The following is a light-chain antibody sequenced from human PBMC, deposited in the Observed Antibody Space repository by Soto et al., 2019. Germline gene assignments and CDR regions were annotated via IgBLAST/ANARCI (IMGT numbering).Light chain of an antibody. CDR1: QGISSH. V-gene: IGKV1-9*01. J-gene: IGKJ4*01. CDR2: AAS. CDR3: QQLYSYPRT. Sequence: DIQLTQSPSFLSASVGDRVTITCRASQGISSHLAWYQQKPGKAPNLLIYAASTLQSGVPSRFSGSGSGTEFTLTISSLQPEDFATYYCQQLYSYPRTFGGGTKVEIK.